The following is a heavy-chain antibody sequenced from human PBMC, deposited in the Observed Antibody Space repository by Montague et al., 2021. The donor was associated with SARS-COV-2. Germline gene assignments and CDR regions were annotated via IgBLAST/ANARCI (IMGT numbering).Heavy chain of an antibody. CDR1: GFSLSTSGMC. CDR2: IDWDGDK. CDR3: ARGPSDTYYYNGMDG. J-gene: IGHJ6*02. V-gene: IGHV2-70*11. Sequence: PPLVKPTQTLTLTCTFSGFSLSTSGMCMTWIRQPPGKALEWLARIDWDGDKYYNTSLKSRLTISKDTSKNLVVLTMTNMDPVDTATYYCARGPSDTYYYNGMDGWGRGTTVAVSS.